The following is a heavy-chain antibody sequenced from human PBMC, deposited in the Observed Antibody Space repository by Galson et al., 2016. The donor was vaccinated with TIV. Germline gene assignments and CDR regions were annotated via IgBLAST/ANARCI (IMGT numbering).Heavy chain of an antibody. V-gene: IGHV3-23*01. CDR3: AKVPSSGFYYYYGMDV. D-gene: IGHD3-22*01. CDR2: ISGSGGST. CDR1: GFTFSSYA. Sequence: SLRLSCAASGFTFSSYAMSWVRQAPGKGLEWVSAISGSGGSTWYADSVKGRFTISRDNSKNTVYLQMNSLRAEDTAVYYSAKVPSSGFYYYYGMDVWGQGTTVTVSS. J-gene: IGHJ6*02.